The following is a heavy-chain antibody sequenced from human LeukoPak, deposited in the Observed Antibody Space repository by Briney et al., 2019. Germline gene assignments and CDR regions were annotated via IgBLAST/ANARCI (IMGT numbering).Heavy chain of an antibody. Sequence: ASVKVSCKASGYTFTSYDINWVRQATGQGLEWMGWMNPNSGNTGYAQKFQGRVTMTRNTSISTAYMELSSLRSEDTAVYYCAIQITMVRGVMGYWGQGTLVTVSS. CDR2: MNPNSGNT. V-gene: IGHV1-8*01. J-gene: IGHJ4*02. CDR1: GYTFTSYD. CDR3: AIQITMVRGVMGY. D-gene: IGHD3-10*01.